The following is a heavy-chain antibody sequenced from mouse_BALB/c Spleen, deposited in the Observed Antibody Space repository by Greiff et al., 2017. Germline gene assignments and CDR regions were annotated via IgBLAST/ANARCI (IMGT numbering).Heavy chain of an antibody. V-gene: IGHV14-1*02. D-gene: IGHD6-1*01. CDR1: GFNIKDYY. CDR3: ASSPWFAY. Sequence: EVQLQESGAELVRPGALVKLSCKASGFNIKDYYMHWVKQRPEQGLEWIGWIDPENGNTIYDPKFQGKASITADTSSNTAYLQLSSLTSEDTAVYYCASSPWFAYWGQGTLVTVSA. J-gene: IGHJ3*01. CDR2: IDPENGNT.